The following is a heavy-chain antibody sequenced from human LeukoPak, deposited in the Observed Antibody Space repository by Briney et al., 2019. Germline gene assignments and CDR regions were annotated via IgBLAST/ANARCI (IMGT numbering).Heavy chain of an antibody. CDR3: ARVSKDWGRAYYGSGSPRGYYMDV. CDR1: GGSISTYY. CDR2: IYYSGST. V-gene: IGHV4-59*12. D-gene: IGHD3-10*01. J-gene: IGHJ6*03. Sequence: PSETLSLTCTVSGGSISTYYWTWIRQPPGKGLEWIGYIYYSGSTNYNPSLKSRVTISEDTSKNQFSLKLSSVTAADTAVYYCARVSKDWGRAYYGSGSPRGYYMDVWGKGTTVTVSS.